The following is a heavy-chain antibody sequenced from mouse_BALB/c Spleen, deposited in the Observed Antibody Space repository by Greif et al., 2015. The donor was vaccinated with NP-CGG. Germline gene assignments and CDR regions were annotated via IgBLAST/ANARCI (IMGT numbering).Heavy chain of an antibody. Sequence: DLVKPGASVKLSCKASGYTFTSYWINWIKQRPGQGLEWIGRIAPGSGSTYYNEMFKGKATLTVDTSSSTAYIQLSSLSSEDSAVYFCARSDYRYDVGPYWGQGTLVTVSA. D-gene: IGHD2-14*01. J-gene: IGHJ3*01. CDR1: GYTFTSYW. V-gene: IGHV1S41*01. CDR3: ARSDYRYDVGPY. CDR2: IAPGSGST.